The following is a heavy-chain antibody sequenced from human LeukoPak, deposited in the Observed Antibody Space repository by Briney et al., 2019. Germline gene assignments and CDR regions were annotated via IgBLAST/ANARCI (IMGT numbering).Heavy chain of an antibody. V-gene: IGHV1-69*13. Sequence: GASVKVSCKASGGTFSSYAFNWVRQAPGQGLEWMGGITPIFGTTDYAEKFQGRVTVTADASTYTAFMELSGLRSEDTAVYFCACGYSYIAFWGQGTLVTVSS. CDR2: ITPIFGTT. CDR3: ACGYSYIAF. CDR1: GGTFSSYA. D-gene: IGHD5-18*01. J-gene: IGHJ4*02.